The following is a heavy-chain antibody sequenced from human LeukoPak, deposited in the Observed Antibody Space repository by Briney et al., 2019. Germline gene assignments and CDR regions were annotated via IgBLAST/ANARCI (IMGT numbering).Heavy chain of an antibody. CDR2: IKSKTDGGTT. J-gene: IGHJ4*02. V-gene: IGHV3-15*01. Sequence: PGGSLRLSCAASGFTFSNAWMSWVRQAPGKGLEWVGRIKSKTDGGTTDYAAPVKGRFTISRDDSKNTLYLQMNSLKTEDTAVYYCTTDTGIAAARPDYWGQGTLVTVSS. CDR1: GFTFSNAW. CDR3: TTDTGIAAARPDY. D-gene: IGHD6-13*01.